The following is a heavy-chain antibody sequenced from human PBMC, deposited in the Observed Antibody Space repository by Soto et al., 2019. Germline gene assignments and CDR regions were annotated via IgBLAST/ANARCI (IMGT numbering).Heavy chain of an antibody. CDR2: ISHDGSKT. CDR3: TKGLSSGSDSRLFDP. V-gene: IGHV3-30*18. D-gene: IGHD6-19*01. J-gene: IGHJ5*02. Sequence: GGSLRLSCAASGFTFNSYGIHWVRQAPGKGLEWVAVISHDGSKTNYADSVKGRVTISRDNSKNTLYLQMNSLRADDTAVYYCTKGLSSGSDSRLFDPWGQGTLVTVSS. CDR1: GFTFNSYG.